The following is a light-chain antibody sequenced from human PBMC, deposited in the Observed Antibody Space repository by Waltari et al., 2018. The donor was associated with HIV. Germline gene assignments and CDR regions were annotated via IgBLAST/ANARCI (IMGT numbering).Light chain of an antibody. V-gene: IGLV1-47*01. CDR2: RNH. CDR1: DSSIGINY. J-gene: IGLJ3*02. Sequence: QSVLIQAPSASGTPGQRVTLSCSGSDSSIGINYVYWYQQFPGTAPNLLLYRNHHRPSGVPDRFSGSKSGTSASLAISGLQSDDEADYYCASWDDSLSGWVFGGGTRLTVL. CDR3: ASWDDSLSGWV.